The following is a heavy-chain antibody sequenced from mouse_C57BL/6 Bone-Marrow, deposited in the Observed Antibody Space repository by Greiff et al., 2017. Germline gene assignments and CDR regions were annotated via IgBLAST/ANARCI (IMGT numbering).Heavy chain of an antibody. CDR1: GYTFTSYD. J-gene: IGHJ1*03. D-gene: IGHD1-1*01. CDR2: IYPRDGST. Sequence: QVQLQQSGPELVKPGASVKLSCKASGYTFTSYDLTWVQQTPGQGLEWIGWIYPRDGSTKYNEKFKGKATLTVDTSSSTAYMELHSLTSEDSAVYFCARDYGSSYWYFDVWGTGTTVTVSS. V-gene: IGHV1-85*01. CDR3: ARDYGSSYWYFDV.